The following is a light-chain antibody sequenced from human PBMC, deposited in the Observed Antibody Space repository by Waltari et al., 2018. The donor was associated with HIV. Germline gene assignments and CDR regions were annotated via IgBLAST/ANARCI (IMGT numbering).Light chain of an antibody. J-gene: IGKJ4*01. CDR3: QQYDNLPLT. CDR1: QDISDF. Sequence: DIQMTQSPSSLSASVGDRVPITCQASQDISDFLNWYQQKPGKAPKLLIYDASNLETGVPSTFSGSGSGTDFTFTISSLQPEDIATYYCQQYDNLPLTFGGGTKVEIK. V-gene: IGKV1-33*01. CDR2: DAS.